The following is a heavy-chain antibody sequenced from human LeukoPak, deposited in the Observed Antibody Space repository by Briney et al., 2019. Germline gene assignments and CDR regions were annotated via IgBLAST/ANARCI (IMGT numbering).Heavy chain of an antibody. CDR1: GGSFSGYY. V-gene: IGHV4-34*01. D-gene: IGHD3-10*01. CDR3: ARVGADGSGFLFDY. J-gene: IGHJ4*02. CDR2: INHSGST. Sequence: PSETLSLTCAVYGGSFSGYYWSWIRQPPGKGLEWIGEINHSGSTNYNPSLMSRVTISVDTSKNQFSLKLSSVTAADTAVYYCARVGADGSGFLFDYWGQGTLVTVSS.